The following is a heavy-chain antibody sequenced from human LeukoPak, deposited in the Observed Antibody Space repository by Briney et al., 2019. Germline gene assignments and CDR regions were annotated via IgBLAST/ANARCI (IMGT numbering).Heavy chain of an antibody. Sequence: ASVKVSCKASGYTFTSYAMNWVRQAPGQGLEWMGWINTNTGNPTYAQGFTGRFVFSLDTSVSTAYLQISSLKAEDTAVYYCARETVGFGEPNWFDPWGQGTLVTVSS. CDR2: INTNTGNP. J-gene: IGHJ5*02. V-gene: IGHV7-4-1*02. CDR1: GYTFTSYA. CDR3: ARETVGFGEPNWFDP. D-gene: IGHD3-10*01.